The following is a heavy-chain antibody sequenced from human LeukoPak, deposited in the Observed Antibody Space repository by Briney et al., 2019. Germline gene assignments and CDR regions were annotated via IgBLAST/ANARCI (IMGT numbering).Heavy chain of an antibody. CDR1: GFIFSPYA. CDR3: ARVGITIFGVVIPAVDY. Sequence: GGSLRLSCSASGFIFSPYAMHWVRQAPGKGLEYVSSISSEGKTTYYADSVKGRFTISRDNSKNTLYLQMNSLRAEDTAVYYCARVGITIFGVVIPAVDYWGQGTLVTVSS. J-gene: IGHJ4*02. CDR2: ISSEGKTT. D-gene: IGHD3-3*01. V-gene: IGHV3-64*04.